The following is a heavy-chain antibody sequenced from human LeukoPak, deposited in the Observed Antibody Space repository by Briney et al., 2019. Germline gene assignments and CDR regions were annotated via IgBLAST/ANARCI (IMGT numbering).Heavy chain of an antibody. J-gene: IGHJ5*02. V-gene: IGHV4-30-2*01. CDR3: AREDSGSYQNWFDP. CDR2: IYHSGST. D-gene: IGHD1-26*01. Sequence: SETLSLTCAVSGGSISSGGHSWSWIRQPPGKGLEWIGYIYHSGSTYYNPSLKSRVTISADRSKNQFSLKLSSVTAADTAVYYCAREDSGSYQNWFDPWGQGTLVTVSS. CDR1: GGSISSGGHS.